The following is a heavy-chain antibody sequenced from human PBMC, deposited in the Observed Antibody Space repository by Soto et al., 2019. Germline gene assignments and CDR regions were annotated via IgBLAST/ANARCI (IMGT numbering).Heavy chain of an antibody. J-gene: IGHJ4*02. CDR1: GFTFSDYY. D-gene: IGHD3-3*01. CDR3: ARERPLIDYDFWSGYPDY. Sequence: GGSLRLSCAASGFTFSDYYMSWIRQAPGKGLEWVSYISSSGSTIYYADSVKGRFTISRDNAKNSLYLQMNSLRAEDTAVYYCARERPLIDYDFWSGYPDYWGQGTLVTVSS. V-gene: IGHV3-11*01. CDR2: ISSSGSTI.